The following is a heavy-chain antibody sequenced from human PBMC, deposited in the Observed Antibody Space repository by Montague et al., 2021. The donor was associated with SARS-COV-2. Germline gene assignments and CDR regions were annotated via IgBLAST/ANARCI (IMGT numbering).Heavy chain of an antibody. V-gene: IGHV6-1*01. CDR2: TYNRSKWYN. CDR1: GDSVSSNSAA. D-gene: IGHD6-13*01. Sequence: CVISGDSVSSNSAAWNWIRQSPSRGLEWLGRTYNRSKWYNDYAVSVKSRITINPDTSKNQFSLQLNSVTPEDTAVYYCARGGSWLYYFDYWGQGTLVTVSS. CDR3: ARGGSWLYYFDY. J-gene: IGHJ4*02.